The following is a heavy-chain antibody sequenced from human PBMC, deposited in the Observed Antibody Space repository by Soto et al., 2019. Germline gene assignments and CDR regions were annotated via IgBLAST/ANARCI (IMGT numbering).Heavy chain of an antibody. D-gene: IGHD2-2*03. CDR2: IYPCDSDT. CDR3: ARHGGGMDPLAMAFDI. CDR1: GYRSTIYC. V-gene: IGHV5-51*01. Sequence: PGASLKISCHCSGYRSTIYCIGWVRQMPGKGLEWMGIIYPCDSDTRYSPSFQGQVTISADKSISTAYLQWSSLKASDTAMYYCARHGGGMDPLAMAFDIWGQGTMVTVSS. J-gene: IGHJ3*02.